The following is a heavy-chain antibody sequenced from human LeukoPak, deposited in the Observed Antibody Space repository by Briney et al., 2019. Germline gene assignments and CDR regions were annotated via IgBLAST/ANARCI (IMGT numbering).Heavy chain of an antibody. J-gene: IGHJ6*02. Sequence: GGSLRLSCAASGFTFSGSAMHWVRQASGKGLEWVGRIRSKPNSYATAYAASMKGRFTISRDDSKNTAYLQMNSLKTEDTAVYYCTRGSDTNYYYGMDVWGQGTTVTVSS. V-gene: IGHV3-73*01. CDR1: GFTFSGSA. D-gene: IGHD6-19*01. CDR2: IRSKPNSYAT. CDR3: TRGSDTNYYYGMDV.